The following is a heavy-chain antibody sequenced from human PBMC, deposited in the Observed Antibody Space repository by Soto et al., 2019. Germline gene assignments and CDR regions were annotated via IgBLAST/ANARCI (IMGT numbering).Heavy chain of an antibody. D-gene: IGHD3-10*01. J-gene: IGHJ4*02. Sequence: QVHLVESGGGVVQPGRSLRLSCVSSGFPFSKYGMHWVRQAPGKGLEWVAIIWDDGKDECYADSVKGRFTISRDNSKNTLYLQINSLRAEDTGVYYCARDRGRPFDDWSQGTLVTVSS. CDR1: GFPFSKYG. CDR2: IWDDGKDE. CDR3: ARDRGRPFDD. V-gene: IGHV3-33*01.